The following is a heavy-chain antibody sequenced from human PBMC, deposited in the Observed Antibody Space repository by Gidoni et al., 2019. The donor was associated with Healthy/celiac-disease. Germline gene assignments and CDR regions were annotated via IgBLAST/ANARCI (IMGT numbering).Heavy chain of an antibody. CDR1: GFTFTSYS. Sequence: EVQLVEAGGDWVQPGGSLRLSCAASGFTFTSYSMRWVRQAPGKGLDWVSAISYSGGSTYYADSVKGRFTISRDNSKNTLYLQMNSLRAEDTAVYYCAKRSGLGDFDYWGQGTLVTVSS. V-gene: IGHV3-23*04. CDR2: ISYSGGST. CDR3: AKRSGLGDFDY. D-gene: IGHD3-10*01. J-gene: IGHJ4*02.